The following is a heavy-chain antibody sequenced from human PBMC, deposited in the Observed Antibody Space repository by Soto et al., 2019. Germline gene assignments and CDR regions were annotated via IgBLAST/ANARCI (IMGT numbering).Heavy chain of an antibody. V-gene: IGHV4-39*01. CDR3: AVVDSTGNWFDP. CDR2: MYYSGTT. J-gene: IGHJ5*02. Sequence: SETLSLTCTVSGGSISSSDFYWGWLRQTPGKGLEFIGSMYYSGTTYYNPSLKSRVTISVDTSKNQFTLKLISVTAADTAGYYCAVVDSTGNWFDPWGEGALVTVS. CDR1: GGSISSSDFY. D-gene: IGHD6-25*01.